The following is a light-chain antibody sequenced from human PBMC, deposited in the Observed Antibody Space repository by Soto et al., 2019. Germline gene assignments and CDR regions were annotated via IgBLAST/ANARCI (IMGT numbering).Light chain of an antibody. CDR3: HQRSNWPPLT. CDR1: PSVGGY. V-gene: IGKV3-11*01. CDR2: DAS. J-gene: IGKJ4*01. Sequence: EIVLTQSPATLSLSPGERATLSCRASPSVGGYLDWYQQKTGQAPRLLSCDASNRASGIPARFSGSGSGTDVTLTISSLETEDLAVYYCHQRSNWPPLTGGGGTKVEIK.